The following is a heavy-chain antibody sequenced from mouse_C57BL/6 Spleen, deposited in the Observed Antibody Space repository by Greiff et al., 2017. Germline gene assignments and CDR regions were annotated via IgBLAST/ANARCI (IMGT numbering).Heavy chain of an antibody. CDR1: GFTFSSYA. Sequence: EVQRVESGGGLVKPGGSLKLSCAASGFTFSSYAMSWVRQTPEKRLEWVATISDGGSYTYYPDNVKGRFTISRDNAKNNLYLQMSHLKSEDTAMYYCARDRRQKGHFDYWGQGTTLTVSS. V-gene: IGHV5-4*01. CDR3: ARDRRQKGHFDY. CDR2: ISDGGSYT. D-gene: IGHD2-12*01. J-gene: IGHJ2*01.